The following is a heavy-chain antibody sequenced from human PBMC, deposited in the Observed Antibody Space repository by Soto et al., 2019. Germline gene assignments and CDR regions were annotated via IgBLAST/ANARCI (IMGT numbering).Heavy chain of an antibody. D-gene: IGHD3-22*01. CDR1: GGSISSGDYY. J-gene: IGHJ4*02. CDR2: IYYSGST. CDR3: ASSGYYFVY. V-gene: IGHV4-30-4*01. Sequence: QVQLQESGPGLVKPSQTLSLTCTVSGGSISSGDYYWSWNRQPPGKGLEWIGYIYYSGSTYYNPSLXXRXTKXVDTSKNQFPLKLSSVTAADTAVYYCASSGYYFVYWGQGTLVTVSS.